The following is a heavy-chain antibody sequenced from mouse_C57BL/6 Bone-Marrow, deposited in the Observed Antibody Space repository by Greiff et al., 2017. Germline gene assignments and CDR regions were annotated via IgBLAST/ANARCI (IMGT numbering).Heavy chain of an antibody. CDR2: IDPENGDT. CDR3: TTTAMDY. CDR1: GFNIKDDY. J-gene: IGHJ4*01. V-gene: IGHV14-4*01. Sequence: EVQGVESGAELVRPGASVKLSCTASGFNIKDDYMHWVKQRPEQGLEWIGWIDPENGDTAYASKFQGKATITADTSSNTAYLQLSSLTSEDTAVYYCTTTAMDYWGQGTSVTVSS.